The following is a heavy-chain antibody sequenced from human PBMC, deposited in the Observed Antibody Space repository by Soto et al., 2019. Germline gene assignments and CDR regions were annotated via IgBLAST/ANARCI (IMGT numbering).Heavy chain of an antibody. CDR1: GFTFGTYG. J-gene: IGHJ4*02. CDR2: IRDSGKNT. V-gene: IGHV3-23*01. CDR3: AKESAGIGIPIFDS. Sequence: PGGSLRLSCAASGFTFGTYGMSWVRQDPGKGLEWVSGIRDSGKNTFYADSVKGRFTISRDNSKNMLYLQTNSLRAEDTALYYCAKESAGIGIPIFDSWGQGTLVTVSS. D-gene: IGHD6-19*01.